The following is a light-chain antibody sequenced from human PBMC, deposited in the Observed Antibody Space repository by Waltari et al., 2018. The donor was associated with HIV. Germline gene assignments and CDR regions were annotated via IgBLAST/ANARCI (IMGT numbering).Light chain of an antibody. CDR3: SSKSTIYFGVL. CDR1: TNDTGIPTL. CDR2: DVD. Sequence: QSALSQPSSVSVRPGQSMTIPCTGSTNDTGIPTLLPWYQHHPGKPPKLIIFDVDKRPSGISERFSGSKSGYTASLTISGLRTEDEADYFCSSKSTIYFGVLFGGGTTLTVL. V-gene: IGLV2-23*02. J-gene: IGLJ2*01.